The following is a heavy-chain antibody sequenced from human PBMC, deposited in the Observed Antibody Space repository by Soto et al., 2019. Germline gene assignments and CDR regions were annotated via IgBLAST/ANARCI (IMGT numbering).Heavy chain of an antibody. Sequence: PSETLSLTCTVSGGSIISGGYCWGCMGQHPGKGLELIGYIYYSGSTYYNPSLKSRVTISVDTSKNQFSLKLSSVTAADTAVYYCARGGPSIAARLAWFDPWGQGTLVTVS. CDR1: GGSIISGGYC. CDR2: IYYSGST. J-gene: IGHJ5*02. D-gene: IGHD6-6*01. V-gene: IGHV4-31*03. CDR3: ARGGPSIAARLAWFDP.